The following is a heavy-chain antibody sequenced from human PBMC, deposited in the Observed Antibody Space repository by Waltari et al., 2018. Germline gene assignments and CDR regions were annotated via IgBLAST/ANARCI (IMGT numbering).Heavy chain of an antibody. CDR2: IYHSGST. V-gene: IGHV4-38-2*02. CDR1: GYSISSGYY. J-gene: IGHJ5*02. CDR3: ARDRVITFGGVIVNFWFDP. Sequence: QVQLQESGPGLVKPSETLSLTCAVSGYSISSGYYWGWIRQPPGKGLEWIGSIYHSGSTYYTPSLKSRVTISVDTSKNQFSLKLSSVTAADTAVYYCARDRVITFGGVIVNFWFDPWGQGTLVTVSS. D-gene: IGHD3-16*02.